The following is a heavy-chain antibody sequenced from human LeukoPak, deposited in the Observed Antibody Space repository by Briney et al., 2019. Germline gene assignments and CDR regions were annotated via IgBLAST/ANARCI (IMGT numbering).Heavy chain of an antibody. CDR3: ARDRSRWDLLPFDS. J-gene: IGHJ4*02. Sequence: SETLSLTCTVSGGSISSRSYYWGGIRQPPGKGLEWIGSIYYSGSTYYNPSLKSRVTISVDTSKNQFSLNLSSVTAADTAVYYCARDRSRWDLLPFDSWGQGILVTVSS. V-gene: IGHV4-39*07. CDR1: GGSISSRSYY. D-gene: IGHD1-26*01. CDR2: IYYSGST.